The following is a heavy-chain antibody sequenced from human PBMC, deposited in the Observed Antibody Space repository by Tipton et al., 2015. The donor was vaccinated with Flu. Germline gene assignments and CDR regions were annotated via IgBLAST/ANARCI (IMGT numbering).Heavy chain of an antibody. CDR1: GFTFSSYD. V-gene: IGHV3-23*01. CDR3: ATVLSLGHWYFAL. J-gene: IGHJ2*01. D-gene: IGHD3-3*02. CDR2: IATSGSGT. Sequence: SLRLSCAASGFTFSSYDMSWVRQAPGKGLEWVSSIATSGSGTTYADSVKGRFTISRDNSKNTLNLQMNGLRAEDTAACYCATVLSLGHWYFALWGRGTLVTVSS.